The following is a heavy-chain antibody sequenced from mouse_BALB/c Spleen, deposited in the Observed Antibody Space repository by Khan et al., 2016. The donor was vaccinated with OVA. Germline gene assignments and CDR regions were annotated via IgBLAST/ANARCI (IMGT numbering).Heavy chain of an antibody. V-gene: IGHV1-20*02. CDR2: INPHIGET. CDR3: TRIYRSDFDY. D-gene: IGHD1-1*01. Sequence: EVQLQQSGPELVRPGASVKISCKASGYSFTGYFMNWVMQSHGKSLEWIGRINPHIGETFYNQRFKDKATLNVDDSSSTAHMELRSLASEDSAVDYCTRIYRSDFDYWGQGTTLTVSS. J-gene: IGHJ2*01. CDR1: GYSFTGYF.